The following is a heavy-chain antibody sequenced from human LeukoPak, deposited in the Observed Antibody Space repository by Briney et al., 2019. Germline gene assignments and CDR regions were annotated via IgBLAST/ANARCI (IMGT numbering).Heavy chain of an antibody. CDR2: INIGGTNT. CDR3: ATDGAGFNT. V-gene: IGHV3-11*01. CDR1: GFTFNDYY. Sequence: PGGSLRPSCAASGFTFNDYYMSWIGQAPGKGLEWLSYINIGGTNTHYADSVKGRFTISRDNAKKSLYLEMNNLRAEDTAVYYCATDGAGFNTWGQGVLVTVSS. J-gene: IGHJ5*02.